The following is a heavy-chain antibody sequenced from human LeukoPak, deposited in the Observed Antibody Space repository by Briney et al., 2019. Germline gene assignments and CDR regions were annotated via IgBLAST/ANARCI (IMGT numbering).Heavy chain of an antibody. Sequence: PSETLSLTCAVYGGSFSGYYWSWIRQPPGKGLEWVGEMNHSGSTNYNPSLKSRVTISVDTSKNQFSLKLSSVTAADTAVYYCARVGQYCSGGSCYSGRWFDPWGQGTLVTVSS. CDR3: ARVGQYCSGGSCYSGRWFDP. CDR2: MNHSGST. D-gene: IGHD2-15*01. V-gene: IGHV4-34*01. J-gene: IGHJ5*02. CDR1: GGSFSGYY.